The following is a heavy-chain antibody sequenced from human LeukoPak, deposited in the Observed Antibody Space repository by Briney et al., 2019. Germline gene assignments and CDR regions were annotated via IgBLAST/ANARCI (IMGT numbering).Heavy chain of an antibody. D-gene: IGHD2-2*01. V-gene: IGHV4-59*12. CDR1: GSMYNYY. Sequence: SETLSLTCTVSGSMYNYYWSWIRQPPGKGLEWIGYIHYNGITNYNPSLKSRVTMSLDTSKNQVSLKLNSVTAADTAVYYCARDGGSSFRYFDYWGQGTLVTVSS. CDR3: ARDGGSSFRYFDY. J-gene: IGHJ4*02. CDR2: IHYNGIT.